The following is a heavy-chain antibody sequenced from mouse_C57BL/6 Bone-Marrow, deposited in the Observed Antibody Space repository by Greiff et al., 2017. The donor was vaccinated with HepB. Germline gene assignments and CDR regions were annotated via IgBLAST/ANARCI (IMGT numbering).Heavy chain of an antibody. CDR2: ISNGGGST. V-gene: IGHV5-12*01. D-gene: IGHD2-4*01. Sequence: EVQRVESGGGLVQPGGSLKLSCAASGFTFSDYYMYWVRQTPEKRLEWVAYISNGGGSTYYPDTVKGRFTISRDNAKNTLYLQMSRLKSEDTAMYYCARQEDDYGYAMDYWGQGTSVTVSS. CDR3: ARQEDDYGYAMDY. CDR1: GFTFSDYY. J-gene: IGHJ4*01.